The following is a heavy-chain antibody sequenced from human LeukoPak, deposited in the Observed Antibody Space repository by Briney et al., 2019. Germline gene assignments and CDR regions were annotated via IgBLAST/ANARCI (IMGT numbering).Heavy chain of an antibody. J-gene: IGHJ2*01. D-gene: IGHD1/OR15-1a*01. Sequence: PGGSLRLSCAASGFTFDDYGMNWVRQVPGKGLEWVSGINWNGGSTGYADSVKGRFTISRDNAKNSLYLQMNSLRVEDTALYYCARQYNWNKWYFDLWGRGTLVTVSS. V-gene: IGHV3-20*04. CDR2: INWNGGST. CDR3: ARQYNWNKWYFDL. CDR1: GFTFDDYG.